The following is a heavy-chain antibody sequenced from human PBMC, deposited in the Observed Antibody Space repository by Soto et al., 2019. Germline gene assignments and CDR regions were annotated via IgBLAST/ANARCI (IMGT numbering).Heavy chain of an antibody. CDR2: IYPGDSDT. Sequence: PGESLKISCKGSGYSFTSYWIGWVRQMPGKGLEWMGIIYPGDSDTRYSPSFQGQVTISADKSISTAYLQWSSLKASDTAMYYCARQVDSNYDFWYYFDYWGQGTLVTVSS. D-gene: IGHD4-4*01. V-gene: IGHV5-51*01. CDR1: GYSFTSYW. J-gene: IGHJ4*02. CDR3: ARQVDSNYDFWYYFDY.